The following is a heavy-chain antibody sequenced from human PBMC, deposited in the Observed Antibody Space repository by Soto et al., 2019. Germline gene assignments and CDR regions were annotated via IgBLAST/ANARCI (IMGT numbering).Heavy chain of an antibody. V-gene: IGHV3-23*01. CDR3: AKPGYLEQWLVRGYFDY. CDR2: ISSSGGTT. D-gene: IGHD6-19*01. CDR1: GFTFSSYA. Sequence: LRLSCAASGFTFSSYAMSWVRQAPGKGLEWVSAISSSGGTTHYTDSVKGRFIISRDNSKNTLYLQMNSLRAEDTAVYYCAKPGYLEQWLVRGYFDYWGQGTMVTVSS. J-gene: IGHJ4*02.